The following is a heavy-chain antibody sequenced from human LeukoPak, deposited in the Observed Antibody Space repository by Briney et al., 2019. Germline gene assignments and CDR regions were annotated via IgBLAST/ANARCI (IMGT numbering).Heavy chain of an antibody. D-gene: IGHD4-17*01. V-gene: IGHV1-2*02. CDR3: ARGGSGDYLSIDD. J-gene: IGHJ4*02. Sequence: ASVKVSCKASGYILTDYYMHWVRQAPGQGLQWMAWINPRSGDTYYALNFQGRVTMTRDTSLNTAYMELGRLRSEDTAMYYCARGGSGDYLSIDDWGQGTLVTVSS. CDR1: GYILTDYY. CDR2: INPRSGDT.